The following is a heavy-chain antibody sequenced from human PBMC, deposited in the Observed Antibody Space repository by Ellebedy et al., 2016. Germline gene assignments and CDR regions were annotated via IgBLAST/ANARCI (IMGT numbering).Heavy chain of an antibody. V-gene: IGHV4-39*01. CDR3: ARHFTLTTVTSNHYYGMDV. J-gene: IGHJ6*02. D-gene: IGHD4-17*01. Sequence: SETLSLXCTVSGGSVSSGSYYWGWICQPPGKGLELIGSIYYSGSTYYNPSLKSRVTISVDTSKNQFSLKLSSVTAADTAVYYCARHFTLTTVTSNHYYGMDVWGQGTTVTVSS. CDR1: GGSVSSGSYY. CDR2: IYYSGST.